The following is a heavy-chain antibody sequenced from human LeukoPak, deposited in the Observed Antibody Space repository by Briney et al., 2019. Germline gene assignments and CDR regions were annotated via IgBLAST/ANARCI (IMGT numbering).Heavy chain of an antibody. CDR1: GFTFSSYW. CDR2: IKQDGSET. CDR3: ARVPVDTTMVSHIDY. Sequence: GGSLRPSCAASGFTFSSYWMSWVRQTPGKGLEWVANIKQDGSETYYVESVKGRLTISRDSAKNSLYLQMNSLRAEDTAVYYCARVPVDTTMVSHIDYWGQGTLVTVSS. D-gene: IGHD5-18*01. J-gene: IGHJ4*02. V-gene: IGHV3-7*01.